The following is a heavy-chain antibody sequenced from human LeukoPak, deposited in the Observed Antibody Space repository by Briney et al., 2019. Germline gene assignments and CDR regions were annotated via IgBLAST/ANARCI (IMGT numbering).Heavy chain of an antibody. D-gene: IGHD3-22*01. CDR1: GFTFSSYA. CDR2: ISYDGSNK. V-gene: IGHV3-30*04. J-gene: IGHJ3*02. CDR3: ARGRRYYYDSSGYYSDDAFDI. Sequence: GGSLRLSCAASGFTFSSYAMHWVRQAPGKGLEWVAVISYDGSNKYYADSVKGRFTISRDNSKNTLYLQMNSLRAEDTAVYYCARGRRYYYDSSGYYSDDAFDIWGQGTMVTVSS.